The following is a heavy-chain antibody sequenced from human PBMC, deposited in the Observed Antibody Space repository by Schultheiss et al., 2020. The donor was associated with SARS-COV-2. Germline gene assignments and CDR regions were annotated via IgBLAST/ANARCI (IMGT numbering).Heavy chain of an antibody. CDR1: GFTFDDYG. J-gene: IGHJ4*02. D-gene: IGHD6-19*01. Sequence: GGSLRLSCAAYGFTFDDYGMSWVRQAPGKGLEWVSAISGSGGSTYYADSVKGRFTISRDNAKNSLYLQMNSLRAEDTAVYYCARDVAVAGGDYWGQGTLVTVSS. CDR3: ARDVAVAGGDY. CDR2: ISGSGGST. V-gene: IGHV3-23*01.